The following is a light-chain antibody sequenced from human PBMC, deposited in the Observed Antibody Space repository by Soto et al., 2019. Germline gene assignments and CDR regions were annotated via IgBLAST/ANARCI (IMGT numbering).Light chain of an antibody. V-gene: IGKV1-5*03. Sequence: DIQMPQSPSTLSASVGDRVTITCRTSQSISIWLAWYQQKPGKAPKILIYKASSLESGVPSRFSGSGSGTEFTLTISSLQPDDFATYYCQQYSTYTPRTFGQGTKVDIK. J-gene: IGKJ1*01. CDR2: KAS. CDR1: QSISIW. CDR3: QQYSTYTPRT.